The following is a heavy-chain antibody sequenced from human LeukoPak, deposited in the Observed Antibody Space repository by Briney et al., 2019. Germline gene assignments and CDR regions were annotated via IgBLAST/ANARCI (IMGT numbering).Heavy chain of an antibody. V-gene: IGHV1-46*01. Sequence: VASVKVSCKASGYTFTSYYMHWVRQAPGQGLEWMGIINPSGGSTSYAQKFQGRVTMTRDMSTSTVYMELSSLRSEDTAVYYCARDVSGYDFLMIFDYWGQGTLVTVSS. CDR2: INPSGGST. CDR1: GYTFTSYY. CDR3: ARDVSGYDFLMIFDY. D-gene: IGHD5-12*01. J-gene: IGHJ4*02.